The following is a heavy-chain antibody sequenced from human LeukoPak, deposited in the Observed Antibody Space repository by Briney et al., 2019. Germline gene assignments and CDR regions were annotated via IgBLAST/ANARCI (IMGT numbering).Heavy chain of an antibody. CDR2: ISSSGSTI. D-gene: IGHD3-10*01. V-gene: IGHV3-48*03. Sequence: GGSLRLSCAASGFTFSSYEMNWVRQAPGKGLEWVSYISSSGSTIYYANSVKGRFTISRDNAKNSLYLQMNSLRAEDTAVYYCARAATMVRGNRNYYYYMDVWGKGTTVTVSS. CDR3: ARAATMVRGNRNYYYYMDV. CDR1: GFTFSSYE. J-gene: IGHJ6*03.